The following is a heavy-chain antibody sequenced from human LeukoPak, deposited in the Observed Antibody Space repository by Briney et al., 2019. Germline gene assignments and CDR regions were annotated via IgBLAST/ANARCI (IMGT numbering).Heavy chain of an antibody. CDR2: IWYDGSNK. CDR1: GFTFSSYG. V-gene: IGHV3-33*01. Sequence: GGSLRLSCAASGFTFSSYGMHWVRQAPGKGLEWVAVIWYDGSNKYYADSVKGRFTISRDNCKNTLYLQMNSLRAEDTAVYYCARDGRSYYGSGSYQGYWGQGTLVTVSS. J-gene: IGHJ4*02. CDR3: ARDGRSYYGSGSYQGY. D-gene: IGHD3-10*01.